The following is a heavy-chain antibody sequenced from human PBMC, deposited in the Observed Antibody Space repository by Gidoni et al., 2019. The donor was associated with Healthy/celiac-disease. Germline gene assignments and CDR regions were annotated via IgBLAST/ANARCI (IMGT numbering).Heavy chain of an antibody. CDR2: INAGNGNT. CDR1: GYTFTSYA. V-gene: IGHV1-3*01. D-gene: IGHD3-22*01. CDR3: ARVTIPGYYFDRYGPLDY. Sequence: QVQLVQSGAEVKKPGASVKVSCKASGYTFTSYAMHWVRQAPGQRLEWMGWINAGNGNTKSSQKFQGRVTITRDTSARIVYMELSSLRSEDTAVYYCARVTIPGYYFDRYGPLDYWGQGTLVTVSS. J-gene: IGHJ4*02.